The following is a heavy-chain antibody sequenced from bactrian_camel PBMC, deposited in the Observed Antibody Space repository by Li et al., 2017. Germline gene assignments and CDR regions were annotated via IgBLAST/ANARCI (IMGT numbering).Heavy chain of an antibody. D-gene: IGHD3*01. CDR2: IYSTGYT. J-gene: IGHJ4*01. V-gene: IGHV3S31*01. CDR1: GFTFRLAA. Sequence: VQLVESGGGVVQPGESLTLSRTASGFTFRLAAMSWARQAPGKEREGVAAIYSTGYTWYADSVKGRFRISQDNAKNTMYLEMDSLKPEDTAMYFCAAAFSCPYGLRTLRPVYWGQGTQVTVS. CDR3: AAAFSCPYGLRTLRPVY.